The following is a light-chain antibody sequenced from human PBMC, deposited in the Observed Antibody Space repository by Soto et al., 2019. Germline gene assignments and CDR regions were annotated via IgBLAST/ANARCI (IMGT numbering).Light chain of an antibody. CDR1: TGAVTSGHF. Sequence: QAVVTQEPSLTVSPGGTVTLTCASSTGAVTSGHFPNWYQQKPGQAPRALIYRTTNKHSWTPDRFSGSLLGGKAALTLTDAQSEDEAEYYCLLYSGGVHVFGGGTKVTVL. J-gene: IGLJ2*01. CDR3: LLYSGGVHV. V-gene: IGLV7-43*01. CDR2: RTT.